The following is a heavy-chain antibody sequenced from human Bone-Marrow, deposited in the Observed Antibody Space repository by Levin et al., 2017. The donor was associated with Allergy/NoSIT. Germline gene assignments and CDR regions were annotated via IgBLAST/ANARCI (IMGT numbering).Heavy chain of an antibody. J-gene: IGHJ4*02. D-gene: IGHD4-23*01. CDR3: ARDFSRVTEY. CDR1: GFNFSDYY. CDR2: ISSSGSSK. V-gene: IGHV3-11*01. Sequence: GESLKISCEVSGFNFSDYYMSWIRQAPGKGLEWLSYISSSGSSKYYADSVKGRFTICRDNAKNSLYLQMNSLRAEDTAVYYCARDFSRVTEYWGQGTPVTVSS.